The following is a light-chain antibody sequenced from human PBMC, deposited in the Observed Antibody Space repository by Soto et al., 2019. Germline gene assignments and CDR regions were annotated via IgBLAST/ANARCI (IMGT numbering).Light chain of an antibody. CDR1: QSVSSS. CDR2: DAS. Sequence: EIVLTQSPATLSLSPGESATLSCWASQSVSSSLAWYQQKPGQAPRLLIYDASKKATGIPARFSGSGSGTDFTLTISSLEPEDFAVYYWQQRSTWPRTFGQGTKVEI. V-gene: IGKV3-11*01. CDR3: QQRSTWPRT. J-gene: IGKJ1*01.